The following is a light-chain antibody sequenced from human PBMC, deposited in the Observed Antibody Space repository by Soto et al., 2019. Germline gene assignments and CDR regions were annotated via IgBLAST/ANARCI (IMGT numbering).Light chain of an antibody. V-gene: IGKV3-20*01. CDR1: QSVSSSY. CDR3: QHYKNWPYT. J-gene: IGKJ2*01. Sequence: EIVLTQSPGTLSLSPGERATLSCRASQSVSSSYLAWYQQKPGQAPRLLIYGASSRATGIPDRFSGSGSGTDFTLTISRLEPEDFAVYYCQHYKNWPYTFGQGTKLEIK. CDR2: GAS.